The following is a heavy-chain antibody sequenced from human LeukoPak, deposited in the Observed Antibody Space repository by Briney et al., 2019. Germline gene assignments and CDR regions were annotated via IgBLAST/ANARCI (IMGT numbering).Heavy chain of an antibody. CDR2: IYHSGST. J-gene: IGHJ5*02. CDR3: ARGGYYGSGNDFRFDP. CDR1: GYSISSGYY. V-gene: IGHV4-38-2*02. D-gene: IGHD3-10*01. Sequence: SETLSLTCTVSGYSISSGYYWGWIRQPPGKGLEWIGSIYHSGSTYYNPSLKSRVTISVETSKNQFSLKLKSVTAADTAVYYCARGGYYGSGNDFRFDPWGQGTLVTVSS.